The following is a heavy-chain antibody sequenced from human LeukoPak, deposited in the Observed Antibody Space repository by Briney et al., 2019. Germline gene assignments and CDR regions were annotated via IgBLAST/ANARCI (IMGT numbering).Heavy chain of an antibody. V-gene: IGHV4-34*01. D-gene: IGHD3-22*01. CDR2: INHSGST. CDR3: ARIPPLDSSGYFTLFDY. J-gene: IGHJ4*02. CDR1: GGSFSGYY. Sequence: SETLSLTCAVYGGSFSGYYWSWVRQPPGKGLEWIGEINHSGSTNYNPSLKSRVTISVDTSKNQFSLKLSSVTAADTAVYCCARIPPLDSSGYFTLFDYWGQGTLVTVSS.